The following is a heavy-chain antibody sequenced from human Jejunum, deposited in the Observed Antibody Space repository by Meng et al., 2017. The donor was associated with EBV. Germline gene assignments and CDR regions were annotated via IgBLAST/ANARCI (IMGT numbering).Heavy chain of an antibody. CDR3: ARDQGRDYDSSTYYTH. V-gene: IGHV1-69*06. Sequence: QVQLVPSGAEVKKPGSSVKVSCTASGGTFSRYVINWVRQAPGQGLEWMGGIIPIFGRTNYALEFQDRVTITADKFTSTVYMEMSSLKSEDTAVYYCARDQGRDYDSSTYYTHWGRGTLVTVSS. D-gene: IGHD3-22*01. CDR2: IIPIFGRT. J-gene: IGHJ4*02. CDR1: GGTFSRYV.